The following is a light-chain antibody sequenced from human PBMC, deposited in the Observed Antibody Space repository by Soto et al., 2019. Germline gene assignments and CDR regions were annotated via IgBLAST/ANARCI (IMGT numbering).Light chain of an antibody. CDR3: QQYDSTPPT. V-gene: IGKV3-20*01. CDR1: QSVNSNY. Sequence: EIVLTQSPGTLSLSPGERATLSCRASQSVNSNYLAWYQRKPGQAPRLLIYGASNRATDIPYRFSASGSATDFTLTITRLDAEEFAVYYCQQYDSTPPTFGQGTKVEVK. CDR2: GAS. J-gene: IGKJ1*01.